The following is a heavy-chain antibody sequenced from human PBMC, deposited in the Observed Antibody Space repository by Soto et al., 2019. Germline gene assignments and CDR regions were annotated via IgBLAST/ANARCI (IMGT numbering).Heavy chain of an antibody. V-gene: IGHV3-30*18. CDR3: AKGSGSYWFYYGMDV. J-gene: IGHJ6*02. D-gene: IGHD1-26*01. Sequence: GGSLGLSCAASGFTFSSYGMHWFRQAPGKGLEWVAVISYDGSNKYYADSVKGRFTISRDNSKNTLYLQMNSLRAEDTAVYYCAKGSGSYWFYYGMDVWGQGTTVTVSS. CDR1: GFTFSSYG. CDR2: ISYDGSNK.